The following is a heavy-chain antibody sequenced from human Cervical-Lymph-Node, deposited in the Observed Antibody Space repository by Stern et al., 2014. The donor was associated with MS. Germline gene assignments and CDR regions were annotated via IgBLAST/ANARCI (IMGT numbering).Heavy chain of an antibody. CDR1: GLTFRTYT. J-gene: IGHJ6*02. CDR2: LRARTVHI. Sequence: VQLVESGGGLVKPGGSLRLSCAASGLTFRTYTMNWVRQAPGKGLEWIPSLRARTVHINYADSVKGRFTISRDNAKKSLFLQMNSLRVEDTAVYYCATVAVAGTGDQHYYYGLDVWGQGTTVTVSS. CDR3: ATVAVAGTGDQHYYYGLDV. V-gene: IGHV3-21*01. D-gene: IGHD6-19*01.